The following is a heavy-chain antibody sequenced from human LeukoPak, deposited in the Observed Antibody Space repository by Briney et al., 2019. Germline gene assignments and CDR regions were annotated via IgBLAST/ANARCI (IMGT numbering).Heavy chain of an antibody. D-gene: IGHD4-11*01. CDR3: TTEWSAVTTGGIYYYYGMDV. CDR2: IKSKTDGGTT. V-gene: IGHV3-15*07. Sequence: PGGSLRLSCAASGFTFSNAWMNWVRQAPGKGLEWVGRIKSKTDGGTTDYAAPVKGRFTISRDDSKNTLYLQMNSLKTEDTAVYYCTTEWSAVTTGGIYYYYGMDVWGQGTTVTVSS. J-gene: IGHJ6*02. CDR1: GFTFSNAW.